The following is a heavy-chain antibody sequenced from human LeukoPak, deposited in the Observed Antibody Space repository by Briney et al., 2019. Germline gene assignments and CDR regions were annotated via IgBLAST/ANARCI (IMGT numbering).Heavy chain of an antibody. CDR1: GYTFTGYY. J-gene: IGHJ6*03. CDR2: INPSGGST. CDR3: ASCTLGGGYMDV. D-gene: IGHD3-16*01. V-gene: IGHV1-46*01. Sequence: GASVKVSCKASGYTFTGYYMHWVRQAPGQGLEWMGIINPSGGSTSYAQKFQGRVTMTRDMSTSTVYMELSSLRSEDTAVYYCASCTLGGGYMDVWGKGTTVTVSS.